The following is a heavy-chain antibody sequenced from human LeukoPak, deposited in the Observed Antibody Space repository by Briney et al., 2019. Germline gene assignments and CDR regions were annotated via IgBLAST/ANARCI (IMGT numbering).Heavy chain of an antibody. CDR3: ARDCQRGYSYGLC. J-gene: IGHJ4*02. CDR1: GFTVSSYY. CDR2: SGGST. D-gene: IGHD5-18*01. Sequence: GGSLRLSCAASGFTVSSYYMSWVRQAPGKGLEWVSVSGGSTYYADSVKGRFTISGDNAKNSLYLQMNSLRAEDTAVYYCARDCQRGYSYGLCWGQGTLVTVSS. V-gene: IGHV3-53*01.